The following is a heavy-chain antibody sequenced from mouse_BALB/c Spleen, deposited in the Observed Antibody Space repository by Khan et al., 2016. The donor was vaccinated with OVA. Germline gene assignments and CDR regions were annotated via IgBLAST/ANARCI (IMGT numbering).Heavy chain of an antibody. V-gene: IGHV1-18*01. Sequence: EVQLQKSGPELVKPGASVKISCRTSGYTFPEYTVHWVKQSLGKSLDWIGVINPKNGGTAYNQKFKGKATLTVDKSSSTAYMEFRSLTSEDSAIYYCARDAGRYWGQGTSVTVAS. CDR1: GYTFPEYT. CDR2: INPKNGGT. J-gene: IGHJ4*01. CDR3: ARDAGRY. D-gene: IGHD3-3*01.